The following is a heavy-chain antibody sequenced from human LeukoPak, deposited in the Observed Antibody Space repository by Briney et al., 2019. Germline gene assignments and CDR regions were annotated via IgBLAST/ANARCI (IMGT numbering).Heavy chain of an antibody. Sequence: APVKVSCKASGGTFSSYAISWVRQAPGQGLEWMGWMNPNSGNTGYAQKFQGRVTMTRNTSISTAYMELSSLRSEDTAVYYCLTVTTTDYWGQGTLVTVSS. V-gene: IGHV1-8*02. CDR1: GGTFSSYA. CDR3: LTVTTTDY. CDR2: MNPNSGNT. D-gene: IGHD4-17*01. J-gene: IGHJ4*02.